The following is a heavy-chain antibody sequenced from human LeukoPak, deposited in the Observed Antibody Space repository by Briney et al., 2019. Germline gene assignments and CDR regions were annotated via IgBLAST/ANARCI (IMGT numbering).Heavy chain of an antibody. D-gene: IGHD3-22*01. CDR2: ISSSSSSYI. V-gene: IGHV3-21*01. CDR3: ARGSYYYDSSGYYAFDI. CDR1: GFTFSSYS. J-gene: IGHJ3*02. Sequence: GGSLRLSCAASGFTFSSYSMNWVRQAPGKGLEWVSSISSSSSSYIYYADSVKGRFTISRDNAKNSLYLQMNSLRAEDTAVYYCARGSYYYDSSGYYAFDIWGQGTMVTVSS.